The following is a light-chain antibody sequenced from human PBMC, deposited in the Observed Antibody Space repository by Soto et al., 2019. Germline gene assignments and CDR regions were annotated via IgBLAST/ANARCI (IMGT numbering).Light chain of an antibody. CDR3: QQYNNWPRT. CDR2: DAS. J-gene: IGKJ2*01. V-gene: IGKV3-15*01. CDR1: QSVRNN. Sequence: MTQSPATLSVSPGARATLSCRASQSVRNNLAWSQQKPGQAPWLLIYDASIRATGISARFSGSGSGTEFTLTISSLQSEDFAVYYCQQYNNWPRTFGQGTKLEIK.